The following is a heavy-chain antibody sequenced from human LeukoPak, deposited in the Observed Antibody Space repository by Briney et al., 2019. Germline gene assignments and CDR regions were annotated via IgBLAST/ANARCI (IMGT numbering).Heavy chain of an antibody. D-gene: IGHD1-26*01. V-gene: IGHV1-18*04. CDR1: GYTFTSSG. J-gene: IGHJ4*02. CDR2: ISADNGNT. Sequence: ASVKVSCKASGYTFTSSGVSWVRQAPGRGLEWMGWISADNGNTHFAQRFQDRVAMTIDTSSNTAYMELRSLRADDTAVYYCAREAMWSYPDYWGQGTLVTVSS. CDR3: AREAMWSYPDY.